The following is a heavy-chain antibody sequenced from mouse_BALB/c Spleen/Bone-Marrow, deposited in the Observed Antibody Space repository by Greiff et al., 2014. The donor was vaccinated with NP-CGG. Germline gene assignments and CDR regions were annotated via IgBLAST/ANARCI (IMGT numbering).Heavy chain of an antibody. CDR2: INTYSGNT. CDR3: AREGYASTAWFAY. CDR1: GYTFTDYA. J-gene: IGHJ3*01. D-gene: IGHD1-1*01. V-gene: IGHV1-67*01. Sequence: QVQLQQSGPELVRPGVSVKISCKGSGYTFTDYAMHWVKQSHAKSLEWIGVINTYSGNTNYNQNFKGKATMTVDKSSSTAFMELARLTYEDSAIYCCAREGYASTAWFAYWGQGTLVTVSA.